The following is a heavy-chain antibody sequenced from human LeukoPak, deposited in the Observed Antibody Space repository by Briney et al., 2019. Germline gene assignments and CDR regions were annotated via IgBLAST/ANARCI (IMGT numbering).Heavy chain of an antibody. D-gene: IGHD3-16*01. Sequence: PGGSLRLSCAASGFTVSSNYMTWVRQAPGKGLEWVSYISSFSGTINYADSVKGRFTISRDNAKNSLYLQMNSLRAEDTAVYYCARDQGGVGYWGQGTLVTVSS. V-gene: IGHV3-48*01. J-gene: IGHJ4*02. CDR1: GFTVSSNY. CDR2: ISSFSGTI. CDR3: ARDQGGVGY.